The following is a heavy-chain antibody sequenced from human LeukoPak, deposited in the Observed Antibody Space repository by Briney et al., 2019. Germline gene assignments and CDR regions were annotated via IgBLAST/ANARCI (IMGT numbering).Heavy chain of an antibody. J-gene: IGHJ4*02. CDR2: INAGNGNT. Sequence: ASVKVSCKASGHTFTIYAMHWVRQAPGQRLEWMGWINAGNGNTKYSQKFQGRVTITRDTSASTAYMELSSLRSEDTAVYYCAREDSSSSFDYWGQGTLVTVSS. D-gene: IGHD6-6*01. CDR1: GHTFTIYA. CDR3: AREDSSSSFDY. V-gene: IGHV1-3*01.